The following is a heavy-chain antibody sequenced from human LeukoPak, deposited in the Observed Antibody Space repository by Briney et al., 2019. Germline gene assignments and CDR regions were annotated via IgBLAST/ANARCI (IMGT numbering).Heavy chain of an antibody. J-gene: IGHJ4*02. V-gene: IGHV4-59*01. CDR3: ARTYNEYYFDY. CDR1: GGSISSYY. Sequence: SETLSLTCTVSGGSISSYYWSWIRQPPGKGLEWIGYIYYSGSTNYNPFLKSRVTISVDTSKNQFSLKLSSVTAADTAVYYCARTYNEYYFDYWGQGTLVTVSS. CDR2: IYYSGST. D-gene: IGHD1-1*01.